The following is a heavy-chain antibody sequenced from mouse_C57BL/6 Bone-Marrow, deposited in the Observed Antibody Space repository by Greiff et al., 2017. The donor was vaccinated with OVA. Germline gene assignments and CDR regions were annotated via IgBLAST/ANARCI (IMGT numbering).Heavy chain of an antibody. D-gene: IGHD1-1*01. CDR2: IYPGNSDT. V-gene: IGHV1-5*01. J-gene: IGHJ4*01. CDR1: GYTFTSYW. CDR3: TRSITTVVAPSAIDY. Sequence: EVQLQQSGTVLARPGASVKMSCKTSGYTFTSYWMHWVKQRPGQGLEWIGAIYPGNSDTSYNQKFKGKAKLTAVTSASTAYMELSSLTNEDSAVYYCTRSITTVVAPSAIDYWGQGTSVTVSS.